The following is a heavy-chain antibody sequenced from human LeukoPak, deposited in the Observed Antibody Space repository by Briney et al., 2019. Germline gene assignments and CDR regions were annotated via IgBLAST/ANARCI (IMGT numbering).Heavy chain of an antibody. D-gene: IGHD2-2*01. CDR3: ARSSLIESAFDI. Sequence: GGSLRLSCAASGFTFDDYAMHWVRQAPGKGLEWVSGISWNSFTIGYADSVKGRFTISRDNAKNSLYLQMNSLRAEDTAAYYCARSSLIESAFDIWGQGTLVTVSS. CDR2: ISWNSFTI. CDR1: GFTFDDYA. J-gene: IGHJ3*02. V-gene: IGHV3-9*01.